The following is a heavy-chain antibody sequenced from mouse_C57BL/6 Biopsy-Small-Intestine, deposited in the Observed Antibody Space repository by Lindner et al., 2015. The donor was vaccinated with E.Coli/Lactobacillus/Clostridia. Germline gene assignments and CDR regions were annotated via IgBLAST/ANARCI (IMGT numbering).Heavy chain of an antibody. Sequence: VQLQESGAELVKPGASVKVSCTASGFNIKDYYLHWVKQRTEQGLEWIGRIDPEDGETKYAPNFQDKATITADTSSNTAYLHLSSLTSEDTAVYYCSGFVYAMDYWGQGTSVTVSS. V-gene: IGHV14-2*01. CDR1: GFNIKDYY. J-gene: IGHJ4*01. CDR3: SGFVYAMDY. CDR2: IDPEDGET.